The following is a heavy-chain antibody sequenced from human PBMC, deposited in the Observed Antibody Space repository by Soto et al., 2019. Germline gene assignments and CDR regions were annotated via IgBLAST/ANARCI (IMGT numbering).Heavy chain of an antibody. CDR1: GGSFTNYV. CDR3: AGGGFMHEYSNWFDP. D-gene: IGHD3-16*01. Sequence: QGQLVQSGAEVKKPGSSVKVSCKASGGSFTNYVISWVRQASGQGPEWMGGVIPIFGKPNYAQKFQGRVTITADDSTSTAYMELNSLRSDDTAVYYCAGGGFMHEYSNWFDPWGQGTLVTVSS. CDR2: VIPIFGKP. J-gene: IGHJ5*02. V-gene: IGHV1-69*01.